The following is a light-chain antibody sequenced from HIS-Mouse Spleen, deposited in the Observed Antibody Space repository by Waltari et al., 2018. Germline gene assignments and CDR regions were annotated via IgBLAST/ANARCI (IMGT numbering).Light chain of an antibody. CDR1: SSDVGGYNY. Sequence: QSALTQPRSVSGSPGQSVTISCTGTSSDVGGYNYVSWYQQHPGQAPKLMIYDVSKRPSGVTDRLSGSKSGNTASLTISGLQAEDEADYYCCSYAGSYTFPYVFGTGTKVTVL. V-gene: IGLV2-11*01. CDR3: CSYAGSYTFPYV. J-gene: IGLJ1*01. CDR2: DVS.